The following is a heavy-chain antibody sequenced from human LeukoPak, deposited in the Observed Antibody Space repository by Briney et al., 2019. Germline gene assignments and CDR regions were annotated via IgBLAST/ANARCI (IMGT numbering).Heavy chain of an antibody. J-gene: IGHJ4*02. V-gene: IGHV3-53*01. Sequence: GGSLRRSCAASGFTVSSNYMSWVRQAPGKGLEWVSVIYSGGSTYYADSVKGRFTISRDNSKNTLYLQMNSLRAEDTAVYYCARINCSSTSCSDYWGQGTLVTVSS. CDR2: IYSGGST. D-gene: IGHD2-2*01. CDR1: GFTVSSNY. CDR3: ARINCSSTSCSDY.